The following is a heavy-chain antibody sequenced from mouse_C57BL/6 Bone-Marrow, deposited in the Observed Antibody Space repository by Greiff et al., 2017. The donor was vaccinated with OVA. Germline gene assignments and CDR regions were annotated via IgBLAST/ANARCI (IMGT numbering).Heavy chain of an antibody. CDR2: IDPENGDT. J-gene: IGHJ4*01. D-gene: IGHD1-1*01. CDR1: GFNIKDDY. Sequence: EVQLQQSGAELVRPGASVKLSCTASGFNIKDDYMHWVKQRPEQGLEWIGWIDPENGDTEYASKFQGKATITADTSSNTASLQLSSLTSADPAFSYCTRPLYSGSSSYAMDYWGQGTSVTVSS. CDR3: TRPLYSGSSSYAMDY. V-gene: IGHV14-4*01.